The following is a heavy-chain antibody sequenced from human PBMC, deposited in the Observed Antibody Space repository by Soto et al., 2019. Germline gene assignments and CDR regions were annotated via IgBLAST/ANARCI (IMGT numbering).Heavy chain of an antibody. CDR2: INASGGGT. J-gene: IGHJ4*02. CDR1: GYTFTSFY. CDR3: ARDSPLAY. V-gene: IGHV1-46*01. Sequence: ASVKVSCKASGYTFTSFYMHWVRQAPGQGLEWMGIINASGGGTDYTQKFQGRVTMTRDTSTSTVYMELSSLRSEDTAVYYCARDSPLAYWGQGTLVTVSS.